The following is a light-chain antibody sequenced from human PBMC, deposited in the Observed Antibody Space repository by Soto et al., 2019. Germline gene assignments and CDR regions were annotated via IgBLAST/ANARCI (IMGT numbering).Light chain of an antibody. Sequence: EIVLTQSPGTLSLSPGERATLSCRASQTVSSTYLVWYQQKVGQAPRLLIYGASSRATGIPDRFSGSGSGTDFTLTISRLEPDDFAVYYCLQYGNSPYTFGQGTKLEIK. CDR2: GAS. CDR1: QTVSSTY. CDR3: LQYGNSPYT. V-gene: IGKV3-20*01. J-gene: IGKJ2*01.